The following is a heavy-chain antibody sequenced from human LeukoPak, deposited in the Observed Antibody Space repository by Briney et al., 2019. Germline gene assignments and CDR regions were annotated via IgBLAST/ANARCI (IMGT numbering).Heavy chain of an antibody. Sequence: GGSLRLSSAASGFTFSDSMNWVRQAPGKGLEWISYIGIDSGNTNYADSVKGRFTISGDKAKNSLYLQMNSLRVEDTAVYSCTRDYKYAFDNWGQGTLVTVSS. V-gene: IGHV3-48*01. J-gene: IGHJ4*02. CDR1: GFTFSDS. D-gene: IGHD5-24*01. CDR2: IGIDSGNT. CDR3: TRDYKYAFDN.